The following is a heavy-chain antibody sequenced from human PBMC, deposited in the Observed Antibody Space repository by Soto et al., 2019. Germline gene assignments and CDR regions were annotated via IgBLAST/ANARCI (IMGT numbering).Heavy chain of an antibody. CDR2: SHYSGTT. D-gene: IGHD2-8*01. Sequence: SETLSLTCTVSGTSISSYYWSWIRQPPGKGLEWIANSHYSGTTNYNPSLASRVTLSVDTSKNQFSLKMTSVTAADRAMYFCARYNSYAIDYWGRGTLVTVSS. CDR1: GTSISSYY. V-gene: IGHV4-59*01. CDR3: ARYNSYAIDY. J-gene: IGHJ4*02.